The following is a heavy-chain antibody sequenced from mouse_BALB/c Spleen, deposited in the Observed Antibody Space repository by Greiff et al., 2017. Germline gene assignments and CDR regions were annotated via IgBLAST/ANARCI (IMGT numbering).Heavy chain of an antibody. CDR3: NAWGGDYFPFDY. CDR2: IDPENGDT. J-gene: IGHJ2*01. V-gene: IGHV14-4*02. CDR1: GFNIKDYY. D-gene: IGHD2-13*01. Sequence: EVQLQQSGAELVRPGASVKLSCTASGFNIKDYYMHWVKQRPEQGLEWIGWIDPENGDTKYAPKFKGKATMTADTSSNTAYLQLSSLTSEDTAVYYCNAWGGDYFPFDYWGQGTTLTVSS.